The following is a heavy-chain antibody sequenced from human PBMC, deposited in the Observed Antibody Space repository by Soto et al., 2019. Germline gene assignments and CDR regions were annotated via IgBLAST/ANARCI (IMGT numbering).Heavy chain of an antibody. CDR2: INHSGST. V-gene: IGHV4-34*04. D-gene: IGHD2-2*01. J-gene: IGHJ6*03. Sequence: QVQLQQWGAGLLKPSGTLSLTCGVSGGSLSDYYWSWIRQPPGKRLEWIGEINHSGSTNLNPSLKSRATISVDMSTNHFSLTLSSVTAADTALYYCARPPIKYCSSISCSPDYNYYMDVWGTGTAVTVSS. CDR1: GGSLSDYY. CDR3: ARPPIKYCSSISCSPDYNYYMDV.